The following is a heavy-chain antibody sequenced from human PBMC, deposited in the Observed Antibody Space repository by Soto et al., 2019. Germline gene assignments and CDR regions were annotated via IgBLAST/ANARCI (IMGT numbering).Heavy chain of an antibody. D-gene: IGHD3-3*01. J-gene: IGHJ5*01. CDR3: ARVFGAGTFDF. CDR2: VNPNSGKT. CDR1: AYPFSAYE. Sequence: ASLKVSCTASAYPFSAYEIHWVRQATGHGLEWMGSVNPNSGKTGSAQNFRGRVTMTRNTAISTAYMELSGPRSEDTAIYYCARVFGAGTFDFWGQGTRVTSPQ. V-gene: IGHV1-8*01.